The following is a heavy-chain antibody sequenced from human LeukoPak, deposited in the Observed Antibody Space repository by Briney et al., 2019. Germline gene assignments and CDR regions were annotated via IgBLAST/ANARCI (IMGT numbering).Heavy chain of an antibody. J-gene: IGHJ4*02. CDR3: ARDFRAVTTSPAPLDY. V-gene: IGHV3-21*01. CDR2: ISSSSSYI. Sequence: GGSLRLSCAASGFTFSSYSMNWVRQAPGKGLEWVSSISSSSSYIYYADSVKGRYTISRDNAKNSLYLQMNSLRAEDTAVYYCARDFRAVTTSPAPLDYWGQGTLVTVSS. CDR1: GFTFSSYS. D-gene: IGHD4-17*01.